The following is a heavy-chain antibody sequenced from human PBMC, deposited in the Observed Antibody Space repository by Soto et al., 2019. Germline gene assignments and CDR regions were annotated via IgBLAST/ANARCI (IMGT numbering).Heavy chain of an antibody. CDR1: GFTLSSYW. J-gene: IGHJ4*02. CDR3: AKGDRAPVLSSLGY. V-gene: IGHV3-7*01. D-gene: IGHD6-13*01. CDR2: TRQDGGQS. Sequence: PGGSLRLSCEASGFTLSSYWMSWIRQAPGKGLEWVANTRQDGGQSYLVDSVQGRFTISRDNAKNSVYLQMNSLRAEDTAVYYCAKGDRAPVLSSLGYWGQGTLVTVSS.